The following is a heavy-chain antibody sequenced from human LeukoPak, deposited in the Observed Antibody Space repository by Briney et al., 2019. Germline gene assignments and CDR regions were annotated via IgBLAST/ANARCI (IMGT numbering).Heavy chain of an antibody. CDR1: GGSIISGDYY. V-gene: IGHV4-30-4*08. CDR2: IYYSGST. J-gene: IGHJ4*02. CDR3: ARGSSSWYRGFHY. Sequence: PSQTPSLTCTVSGGSIISGDYYWSWIRQPPGKGLEWIGYIYYSGSTYYNPSLKSRVTISVDTSKNQFSLKLSSVTAADTAVYYCARGSSSWYRGFHYWGQGTLVTVSS. D-gene: IGHD6-13*01.